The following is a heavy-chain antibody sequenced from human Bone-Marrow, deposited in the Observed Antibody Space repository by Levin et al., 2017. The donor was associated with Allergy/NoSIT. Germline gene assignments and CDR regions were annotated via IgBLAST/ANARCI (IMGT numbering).Heavy chain of an antibody. Sequence: SETLSLTCTVSGGSISSYYWSWIRQPPGKGLEWIGYIYYSGSTNYNPSLKSRVTISVDTSKNQFSLKLSSVTAADTAVYYCARVGAAGDILTGYYPATFDYWGQGTLVTVSS. CDR2: IYYSGST. J-gene: IGHJ4*02. D-gene: IGHD3-9*01. V-gene: IGHV4-59*01. CDR1: GGSISSYY. CDR3: ARVGAAGDILTGYYPATFDY.